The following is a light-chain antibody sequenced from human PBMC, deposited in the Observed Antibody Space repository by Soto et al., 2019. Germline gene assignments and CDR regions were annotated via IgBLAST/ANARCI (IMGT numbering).Light chain of an antibody. CDR1: SSDVGTYKY. CDR3: NSYTTSSTLV. J-gene: IGLJ1*01. Sequence: QSALTQPVSVSGSPGQSITISCTGTSSDVGTYKYVSWYQQHPGKAPKLMIYDVSNRPSGVSNRFSGSKSGNTASLTISGLQAEDEADYYCNSYTTSSTLVFGTGTKLTVL. CDR2: DVS. V-gene: IGLV2-14*03.